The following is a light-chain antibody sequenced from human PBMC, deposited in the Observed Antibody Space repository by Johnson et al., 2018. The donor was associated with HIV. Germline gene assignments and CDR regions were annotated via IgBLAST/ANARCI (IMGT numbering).Light chain of an antibody. CDR3: GTWDTRLSFYV. Sequence: QAVLTQPPSVSAAPGQKVTISCSGGTSNIGNNYVSWYQQFPGTAPKLLIYENNKRPSGIPDRFYDSQSGTSATLAIPGPQTGDEADFYCGTWDTRLSFYVFGTGTKVTVL. V-gene: IGLV1-51*02. CDR2: ENN. J-gene: IGLJ1*01. CDR1: TSNIGNNY.